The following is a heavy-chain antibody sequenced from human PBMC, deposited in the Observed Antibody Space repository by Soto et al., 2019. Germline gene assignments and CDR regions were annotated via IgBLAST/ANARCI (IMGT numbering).Heavy chain of an antibody. J-gene: IGHJ4*02. D-gene: IGHD2-21*02. CDR3: ARDPDSGPLDD. V-gene: IGHV3-21*01. CDR1: GFTFRAYR. CDR2: ISKSSSSI. Sequence: TGGSLRLSCVASGFTFRAYRMNWVRQAPGKGLEWVSSISKSSSSIHYAESLKGRFTISRDNARNSVYLQMNSLRAEDTAVYFCARDPDSGPLDDWGQGTLVTVSS.